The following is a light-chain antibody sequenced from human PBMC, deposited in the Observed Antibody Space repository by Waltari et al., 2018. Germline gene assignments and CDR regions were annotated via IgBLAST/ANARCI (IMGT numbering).Light chain of an antibody. CDR3: QKYVSLPAT. V-gene: IGKV3-20*01. CDR1: DSVGIY. J-gene: IGKJ1*01. CDR2: HAS. Sequence: ETVLTQSPVTLSLSPGERATLSCKASDSVGIYLAWYQQKPGQAPRLLIYHASNRATGIPDRFSGSESGTDFSLTISRLEPEDSAVYYCQKYVSLPATFGQGTKVEI.